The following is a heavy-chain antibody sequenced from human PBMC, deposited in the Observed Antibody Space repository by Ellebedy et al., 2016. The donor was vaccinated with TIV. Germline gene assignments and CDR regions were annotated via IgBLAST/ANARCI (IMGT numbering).Heavy chain of an antibody. CDR3: ARDGACGGDCYGDNF. CDR1: VYTFTGYY. Sequence: AASVKVSCKASVYTFTGYYIHWVRQAPGQGLEWMRWIHPKNGGTNYAQKFQGRVTMTRDTSISTACMELSWLRSDDTAVYYCARDGACGGDCYGDNFWGQGSLVTVSS. V-gene: IGHV1-2*02. CDR2: IHPKNGGT. J-gene: IGHJ4*02. D-gene: IGHD2-21*02.